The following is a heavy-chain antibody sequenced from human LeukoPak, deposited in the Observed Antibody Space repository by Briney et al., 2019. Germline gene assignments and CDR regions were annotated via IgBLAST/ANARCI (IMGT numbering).Heavy chain of an antibody. CDR3: ARGGGLDV. CDR2: INHNGNVN. V-gene: IGHV3-7*03. CDR1: GFTFSSYW. D-gene: IGHD3-16*01. J-gene: IGHJ6*01. Sequence: GGSLRLSCAASGFTFSSYWMNCARGAPGKGLEWVASINHNGNVNYYVDSVKGRFTIYRDNAKNSLYLQMSNLRAEDTAVYFCARGGGLDVWGQGATVTVSS.